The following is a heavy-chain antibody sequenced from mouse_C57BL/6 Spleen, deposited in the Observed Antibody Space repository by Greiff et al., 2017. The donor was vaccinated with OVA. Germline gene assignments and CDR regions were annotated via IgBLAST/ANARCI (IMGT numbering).Heavy chain of an antibody. Sequence: VQLQPSGAELVRPGASVKLSCTASGFNIKDYYMHWVKQRPEQGLEWIGRIDPEAGDTEYAQKFTGKAILTADTSSNTSYRQLSSLTSEDTAGYSCTTYGNYYAMDYWGQGTSVTVSS. CDR1: GFNIKDYY. D-gene: IGHD2-1*01. CDR2: IDPEAGDT. CDR3: TTYGNYYAMDY. V-gene: IGHV14-1*01. J-gene: IGHJ4*01.